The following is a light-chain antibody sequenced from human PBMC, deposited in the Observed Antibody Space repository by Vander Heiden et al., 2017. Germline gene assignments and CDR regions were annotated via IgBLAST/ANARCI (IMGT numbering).Light chain of an antibody. CDR2: DAS. Sequence: RVTITCRASQSISSWLAWYQQKPGKAPKLRIYDASSLESGVPSRFSGSGYGTEFTLTISSRQPDDFATYYCQQYNSYSPYTFGQGTKLEIK. CDR1: QSISSW. V-gene: IGKV1-5*01. CDR3: QQYNSYSPYT. J-gene: IGKJ2*01.